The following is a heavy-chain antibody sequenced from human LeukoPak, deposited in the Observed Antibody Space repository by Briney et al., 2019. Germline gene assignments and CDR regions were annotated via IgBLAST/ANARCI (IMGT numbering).Heavy chain of an antibody. Sequence: GGSLRLSCAASGFTFSNYAMSWVRQAPGKGLEWVSVFSGTSTRTYYADSVKGRFTISRDSSKNTLYLQMNSLRAEDTAVYYCAKGRKWELPLVYWGQGTLVTVSS. D-gene: IGHD1-26*01. V-gene: IGHV3-23*01. CDR3: AKGRKWELPLVY. CDR2: FSGTSTRT. CDR1: GFTFSNYA. J-gene: IGHJ4*02.